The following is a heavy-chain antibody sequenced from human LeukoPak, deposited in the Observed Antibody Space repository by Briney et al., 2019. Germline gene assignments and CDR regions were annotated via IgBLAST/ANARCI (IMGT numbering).Heavy chain of an antibody. V-gene: IGHV4-59*01. CDR2: IYYSGRK. Sequence: SETLSLTCTVSGGSISSYYWSWIRQPPGKGLEWIGYIYYSGRKNYHSSLKIRVPISVDTSKNQFSLKLTSVTAADTAVYYCARTTEGGYTYGYFYYYYMDVWGKGTTVTISS. CDR3: ARTTEGGYTYGYFYYYYMDV. J-gene: IGHJ6*03. D-gene: IGHD5-18*01. CDR1: GGSISSYY.